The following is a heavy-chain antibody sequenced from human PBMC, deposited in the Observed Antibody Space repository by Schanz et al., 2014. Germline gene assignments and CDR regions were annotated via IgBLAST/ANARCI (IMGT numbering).Heavy chain of an antibody. J-gene: IGHJ4*02. CDR1: GFTFSNYS. Sequence: VYLVESGGDLVKPGGSLRLSCAASGFTFSNYSMNWVRQAPGKGLEWVSTISGSGGDTYPADSVKGRFTISRDNSRNTLFLQMRNLRADDTALYYCAKGKSEVRGIILDYWGQGTMVVVSS. D-gene: IGHD3-10*01. CDR2: ISGSGGDT. V-gene: IGHV3-23*04. CDR3: AKGKSEVRGIILDY.